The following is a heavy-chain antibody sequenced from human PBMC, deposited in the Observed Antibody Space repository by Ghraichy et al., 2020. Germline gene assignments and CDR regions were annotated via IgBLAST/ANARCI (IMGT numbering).Heavy chain of an antibody. J-gene: IGHJ4*02. D-gene: IGHD2/OR15-2a*01. CDR3: ARQRCRTYSDGTCFFDY. Sequence: SETLSLTCTVSGGYITSNTHYWGWIRQPPGKGLEWIGSIFYSGNTYYNPYLKSRIAMSVDTSNNQFSLKLTSVTVADTAVYYCARQRCRTYSDGTCFFDYWGQVLLVSGSP. CDR2: IFYSGNT. CDR1: GGYITSNTHY. V-gene: IGHV4-39*01.